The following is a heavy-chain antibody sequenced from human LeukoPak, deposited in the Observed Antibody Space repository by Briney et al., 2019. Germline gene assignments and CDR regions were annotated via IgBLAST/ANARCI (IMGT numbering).Heavy chain of an antibody. CDR3: ARGELGIAAAGIDY. CDR2: IWYDGSNK. J-gene: IGHJ4*02. V-gene: IGHV3-33*08. CDR1: GFTFSSYA. D-gene: IGHD6-13*01. Sequence: PGRSLRLSCAASGFTFSSYAMHWVRQAPGKGLEWVAIIWYDGSNKYYADSVKGRFTISRDNSKNTLYLQMNSLRAEDTAVYYCARGELGIAAAGIDYWGQGTLVTVSS.